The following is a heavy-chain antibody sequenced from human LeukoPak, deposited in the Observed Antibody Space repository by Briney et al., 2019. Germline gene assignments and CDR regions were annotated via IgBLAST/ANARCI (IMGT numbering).Heavy chain of an antibody. J-gene: IGHJ4*02. CDR1: GFTFSSYA. D-gene: IGHD3-3*01. CDR3: ARGAPDDFWSGYYPPFFDY. CDR2: MSYDGSNK. V-gene: IGHV3-30*01. Sequence: PGGSLRLSCAASGFTFSSYAMHWVRQAPGKGLEWVAVMSYDGSNKYYADSVKGRFTISGDNSKNTLYLQMNSLRAEDTAVYYCARGAPDDFWSGYYPPFFDYWGQGTLVTVSS.